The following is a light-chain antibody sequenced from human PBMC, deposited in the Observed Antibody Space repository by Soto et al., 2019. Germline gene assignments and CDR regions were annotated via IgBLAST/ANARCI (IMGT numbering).Light chain of an antibody. J-gene: IGKJ1*01. CDR3: QQYGSSPWT. CDR1: QSVGSSY. V-gene: IGKV3-20*01. CDR2: GAP. Sequence: EIVLTQSPGTLSLSPGERATLSCRASQSVGSSYLAWYQQKPGQAPRPLIYGAPSRAIGIPDRFSGSGSGTDFTLTISRLEPEDFAVYYCQQYGSSPWTFGQGTKVDIK.